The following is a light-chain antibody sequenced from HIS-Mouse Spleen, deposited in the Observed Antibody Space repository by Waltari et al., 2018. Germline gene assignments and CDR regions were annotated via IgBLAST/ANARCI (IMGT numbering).Light chain of an antibody. V-gene: IGKV1-9*01. Sequence: DIQLTQSPSFLSASVGDRVTITCRASQGISSDLAWYQQKPGKAPKLLIYAASTLQSVVPSGFSGSGSGQEFTLTISSLQPEDFATYYCQQLNSYPPTFGQGTKVEIK. CDR3: QQLNSYPPT. CDR1: QGISSD. J-gene: IGKJ1*01. CDR2: AAS.